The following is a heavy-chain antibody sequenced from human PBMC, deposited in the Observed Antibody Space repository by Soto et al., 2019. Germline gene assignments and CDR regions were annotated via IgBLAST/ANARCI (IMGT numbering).Heavy chain of an antibody. CDR3: ARDKIEQLVRRGFDY. D-gene: IGHD6-13*01. Sequence: GESLRLSCAASGFTFNSYTMSWVRQAPGKGLEWVSAIRCSGGSKYYADSAKGRFTISRDNSKNTLYLQMNSLRAEDTAVYYCARDKIEQLVRRGFDYWGQGTLVTVSS. CDR2: IRCSGGSK. J-gene: IGHJ4*02. CDR1: GFTFNSYT. V-gene: IGHV3-23*01.